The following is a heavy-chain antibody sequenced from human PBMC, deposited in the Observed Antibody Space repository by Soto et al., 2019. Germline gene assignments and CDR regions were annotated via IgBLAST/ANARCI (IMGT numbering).Heavy chain of an antibody. CDR1: GFTFSSYS. CDR3: ARDRLAVAGAFDY. Sequence: EVQLVESGGGLVQPGGSLRLSCAASGFTFSSYSMNWVRQAPGKGLEWVSYISSSDSTMYYADSVKGRFTISRDNAKNSAYLQSSVLRDEDTAAYYGARDRLAVAGAFDYWSQGTLDSVSS. V-gene: IGHV3-48*02. CDR2: ISSSDSTM. J-gene: IGHJ4*02. D-gene: IGHD6-19*01.